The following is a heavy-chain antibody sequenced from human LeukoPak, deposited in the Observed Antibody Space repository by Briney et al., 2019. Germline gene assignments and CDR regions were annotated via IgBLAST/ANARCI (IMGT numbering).Heavy chain of an antibody. D-gene: IGHD2-15*01. V-gene: IGHV4-34*01. CDR2: INHSGST. CDR1: GGSFSGYY. J-gene: IGHJ4*02. Sequence: SETPSLTCAVYGGSFSGYYWSWIRQPPGKGLEWIGEINHSGSTNYNPSLKSRVTISVDTSKSQFSLRLTSVTAADTAVYYCATLGCSASSCYSIDTYLFDYWGQGTLVTVSS. CDR3: ATLGCSASSCYSIDTYLFDY.